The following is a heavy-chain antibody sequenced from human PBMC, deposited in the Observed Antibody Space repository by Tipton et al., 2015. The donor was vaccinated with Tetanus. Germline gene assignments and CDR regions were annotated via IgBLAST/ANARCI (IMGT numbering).Heavy chain of an antibody. Sequence: QLVQSGGGVVRPGGSLRLSCAASGFTFDDYGMSWVRQAPGKGLEWVSGISWNSGSIGYADSVKGRFTISRDNSKNTLYLQMNSLRAEDTAVYYCARDSSSWGRNWGQGTLVTVSS. V-gene: IGHV3-20*04. CDR3: ARDSSSWGRN. CDR2: ISWNSGSI. D-gene: IGHD6-13*01. J-gene: IGHJ4*02. CDR1: GFTFDDYG.